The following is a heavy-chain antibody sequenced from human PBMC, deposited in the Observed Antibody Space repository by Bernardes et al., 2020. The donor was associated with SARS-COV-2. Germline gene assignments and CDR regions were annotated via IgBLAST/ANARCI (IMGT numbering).Heavy chain of an antibody. CDR3: AKGGHFSPFDY. Sequence: GGSLRLSCAASGLTFSNFAMTWVRQAPGKGLEWVATISGWGATTFYADPVKGRFTISRDNSKNTVNLQMSSLRTEDTAVYYCAKGGHFSPFDYWGQGTLVTVSS. J-gene: IGHJ4*02. CDR2: ISGWGATT. D-gene: IGHD5-12*01. V-gene: IGHV3-23*01. CDR1: GLTFSNFA.